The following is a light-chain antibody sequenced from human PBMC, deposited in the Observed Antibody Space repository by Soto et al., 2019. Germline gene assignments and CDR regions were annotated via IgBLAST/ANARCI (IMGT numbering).Light chain of an antibody. Sequence: QSALTQPASVSGSPGQSITISCTGTNSDVGGYDYVSWYQQHPGNAPKLLIYDVSNRPSGVSNRFSASKSGNTASLTISGLQAEDEADYYCSSYRSSSTRVFGTGNKLTVL. J-gene: IGLJ1*01. V-gene: IGLV2-14*01. CDR2: DVS. CDR1: NSDVGGYDY. CDR3: SSYRSSSTRV.